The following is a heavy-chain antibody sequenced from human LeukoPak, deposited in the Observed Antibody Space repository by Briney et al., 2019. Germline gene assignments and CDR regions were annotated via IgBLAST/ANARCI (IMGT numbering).Heavy chain of an antibody. D-gene: IGHD6-25*01. V-gene: IGHV3-30*02. Sequence: RXXGSNKYYADSVKGRFTISRDNSKNTLYLQMNSLRAEDTAVYYCAKQGRIAASKAYVDDAFDIWGQGTMVTVSS. CDR3: AKQGRIAASKAYVDDAFDI. J-gene: IGHJ3*02. CDR2: RXXGSNK.